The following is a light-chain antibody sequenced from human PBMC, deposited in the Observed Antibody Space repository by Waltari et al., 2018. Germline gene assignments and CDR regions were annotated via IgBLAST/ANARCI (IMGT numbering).Light chain of an antibody. CDR2: DVR. CDR3: SSFAGSSVV. Sequence: QSALTQPPSASGSPGQAVTISCPGTAIDVGGSDYFSWYQQHPGKAPKLIIFDVRRRPSGVPDRFSGSKSGYTASLTVSGLQAEDEADYYCSSFAGSSVVFGGGTKLTVL. J-gene: IGLJ2*01. V-gene: IGLV2-8*01. CDR1: AIDVGGSDY.